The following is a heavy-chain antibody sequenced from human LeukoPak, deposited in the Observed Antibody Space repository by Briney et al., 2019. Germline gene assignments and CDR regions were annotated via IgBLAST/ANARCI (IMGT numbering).Heavy chain of an antibody. CDR1: GGPFSGYY. CDR3: ARGPRFGELLWHWFDP. J-gene: IGHJ5*02. CDR2: ISSSGST. V-gene: IGHV4-34*01. D-gene: IGHD3-10*01. Sequence: SETLSLTCAVYGGPFSGYYWSWIRQPPGKGLEWIGRISSSGSTNYNPSLKSRVTISVDTSKNQFSLKLRSVTAADTAVYYCARGPRFGELLWHWFDPWGQGTLVTVSS.